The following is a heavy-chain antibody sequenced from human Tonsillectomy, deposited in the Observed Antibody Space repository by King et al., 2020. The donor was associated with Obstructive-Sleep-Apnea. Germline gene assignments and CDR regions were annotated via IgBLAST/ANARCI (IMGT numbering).Heavy chain of an antibody. Sequence: VQLVESGGGVVQPGGSLILSCAASGFSFSTYGMHWVRQAPGKGLEWVALIGYDGNKKYYADPVKGRFTISRDNSKNMLYLQMNIPRVEDTAVYYCAKDGTTVVESPYFDYWGQGTLVTVSS. CDR1: GFSFSTYG. D-gene: IGHD4-23*01. CDR2: IGYDGNKK. CDR3: AKDGTTVVESPYFDY. V-gene: IGHV3-30*02. J-gene: IGHJ4*02.